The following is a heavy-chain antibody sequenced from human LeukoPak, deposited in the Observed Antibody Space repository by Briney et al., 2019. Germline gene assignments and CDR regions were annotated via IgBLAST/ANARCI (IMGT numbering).Heavy chain of an antibody. J-gene: IGHJ3*02. D-gene: IGHD3-3*01. CDR1: GFIFSSYS. CDR2: ISSTNTYI. CDR3: AREGTLNGAGSGAFDI. Sequence: GGSLRLSCAASGFIFSSYSMNWVRQAPGKGLEWVSSISSTNTYIYYPDSVKGRFTISRDNAKNSLYLQMNSLRAEDTAVYYCAREGTLNGAGSGAFDIWGQGTMVTVSS. V-gene: IGHV3-21*01.